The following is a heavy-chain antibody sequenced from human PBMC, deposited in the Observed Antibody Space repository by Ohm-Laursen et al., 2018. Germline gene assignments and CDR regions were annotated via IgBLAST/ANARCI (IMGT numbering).Heavy chain of an antibody. CDR3: GRNPYDY. J-gene: IGHJ4*02. CDR1: GFTFNSYS. Sequence: SLRLSCSATGFTFNSYSMIWVRQGPGEGLVWVSRMTSHGTSTAYADPVRGRFTTSRETAKNSLYLQMNSLRAEDTAVYYCGRNPYDYWGQGTLVTVSS. CDR2: MTSHGTST. V-gene: IGHV3-74*01. D-gene: IGHD1-14*01.